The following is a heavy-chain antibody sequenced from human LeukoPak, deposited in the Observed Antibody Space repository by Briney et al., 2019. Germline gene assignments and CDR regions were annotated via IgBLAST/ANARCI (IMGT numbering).Heavy chain of an antibody. V-gene: IGHV1-18*01. D-gene: IGHD1-26*01. Sequence: ASVKVSCKASGYTFTSYGISWVRQAPGQGLEWMGWISAYNGNTKYAQKLQGRVTMTTDTPTSTAYMELRSLRSDDTAVYYCASRWALNAFDIWGQGTMVTVSS. CDR1: GYTFTSYG. J-gene: IGHJ3*02. CDR2: ISAYNGNT. CDR3: ASRWALNAFDI.